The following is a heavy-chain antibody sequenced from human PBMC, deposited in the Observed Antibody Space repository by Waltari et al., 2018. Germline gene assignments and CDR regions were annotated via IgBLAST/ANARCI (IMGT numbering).Heavy chain of an antibody. V-gene: IGHV1-69*05. CDR1: GGTFSSYA. J-gene: IGHJ5*02. Sequence: QVQLVQSGAEVKKPGSSVKVSCKASGGTFSSYAISWVRQAPGQGLEWMGGTIPIFGTANYEQKFQGRVTITTDESTSTAYMELSSLRSEDTAVYYCAREGRYCSGGSCYSDWFDPWGQGTLVTVSS. CDR3: AREGRYCSGGSCYSDWFDP. D-gene: IGHD2-15*01. CDR2: TIPIFGTA.